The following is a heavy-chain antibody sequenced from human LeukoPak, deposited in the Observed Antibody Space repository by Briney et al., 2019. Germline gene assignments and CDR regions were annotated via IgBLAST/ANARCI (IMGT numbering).Heavy chain of an antibody. CDR2: ISWNSGSI. V-gene: IGHV3-9*01. CDR3: AKDNRRHYTSGPNPDSLH. J-gene: IGHJ4*02. D-gene: IGHD6-19*01. CDR1: GFIFNNYA. Sequence: PGGSLRLSCAGSGFIFNNYAMHWVRQPPGKGLEWVSGISWNSGSIHYADSVKGRFTISRDNAENSLYLQMNSLRVEDTAFYYCAKDNRRHYTSGPNPDSLHWGQGALVTVSS.